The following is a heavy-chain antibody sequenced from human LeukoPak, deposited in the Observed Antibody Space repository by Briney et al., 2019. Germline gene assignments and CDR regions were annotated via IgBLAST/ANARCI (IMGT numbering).Heavy chain of an antibody. V-gene: IGHV4-38-2*02. CDR1: DSSIGTTHS. CDR2: VYHWGNT. Sequence: PSETLSLTCTVSDSSIGTTHSWGWIRQPPGKGLEWIGTVYHWGNTYYSSSLQSRVTVSIDTSKNQFSLKLKSVAAADTAVYYCARIVATTFNGWFAPWGQGTLVTVSS. CDR3: ARIVATTFNGWFAP. J-gene: IGHJ5*02. D-gene: IGHD5-12*01.